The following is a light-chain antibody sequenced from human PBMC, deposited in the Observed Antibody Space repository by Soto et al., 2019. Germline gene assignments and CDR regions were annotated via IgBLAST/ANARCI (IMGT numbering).Light chain of an antibody. Sequence: QSALTQPASVSGSPGQSITISCTGTSSDVGTYNLVSWYQQHPGKAPKLLISEDNKRPSGISNRFSGSKSGNTASLSISGLQAEDEADYYCCSYATINTFVFGTGTKVT. CDR2: EDN. J-gene: IGLJ1*01. CDR1: SSDVGTYNL. CDR3: CSYATINTFV. V-gene: IGLV2-23*02.